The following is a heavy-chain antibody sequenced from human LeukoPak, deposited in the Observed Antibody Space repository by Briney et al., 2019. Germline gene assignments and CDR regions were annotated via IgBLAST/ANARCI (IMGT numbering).Heavy chain of an antibody. D-gene: IGHD6-25*01. CDR3: ARVSSGGRYDY. CDR2: IYSSGST. Sequence: SETLSLTCTVSGGSIGSYYWTWIRQPAGEGLEWIGRIYSSGSTNYNPSLKSRVTMSVDTSKNQVSLKVSSVTAADTAVYYCARVSSGGRYDYWXXXTLVTVSS. CDR1: GGSIGSYY. J-gene: IGHJ4*01. V-gene: IGHV4-4*07.